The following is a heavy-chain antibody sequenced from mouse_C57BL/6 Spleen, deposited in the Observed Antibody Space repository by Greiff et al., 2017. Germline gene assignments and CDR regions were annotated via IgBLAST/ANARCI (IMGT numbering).Heavy chain of an antibody. CDR2: IDPETGGT. CDR3: TRADDGYFYWYFDV. V-gene: IGHV1-15*01. D-gene: IGHD2-3*01. Sequence: QVQLKESGAELVRPGASVTLSCKASGYTFTDYEMHWVKQTPVHGLEWIGAIDPETGGTAYNQKFKGKAILTADKSSSTAYMELRSLTSEDSAVYYCTRADDGYFYWYFDVWGTGTTVTVSS. CDR1: GYTFTDYE. J-gene: IGHJ1*03.